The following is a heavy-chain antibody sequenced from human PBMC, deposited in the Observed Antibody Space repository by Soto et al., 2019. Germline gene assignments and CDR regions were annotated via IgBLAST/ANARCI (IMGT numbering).Heavy chain of an antibody. J-gene: IGHJ5*02. CDR2: ISAYNGNT. Sequence: XSVKVSCKASGYNFTSYGISWVRQATGQGLEWMGWISAYNGNTNYAQKLQGRVTMTTDTSTSTAYMELRSLRSDDTAVYYCARDRGYYVQYAVDWFDRWRQGNLGTVSS. CDR3: ARDRGYYVQYAVDWFDR. D-gene: IGHD3-10*02. V-gene: IGHV1-18*01. CDR1: GYNFTSYG.